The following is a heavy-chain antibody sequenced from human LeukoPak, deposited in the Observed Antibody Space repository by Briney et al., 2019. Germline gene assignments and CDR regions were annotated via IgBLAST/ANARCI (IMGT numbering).Heavy chain of an antibody. CDR2: INWSGGST. CDR3: ARDRGDIGSYPQAY. CDR1: GFTFDDYG. Sequence: GGSLRLSCAASGFTFDDYGMSWVRQAPGKGLEWVSGINWSGGSTGYADSVKGRFTISRDNSKNTLYLQMNSLRAEDTAVYYCARDRGDIGSYPQAYWGQGTLVTVSS. J-gene: IGHJ4*02. V-gene: IGHV3-20*04. D-gene: IGHD1-26*01.